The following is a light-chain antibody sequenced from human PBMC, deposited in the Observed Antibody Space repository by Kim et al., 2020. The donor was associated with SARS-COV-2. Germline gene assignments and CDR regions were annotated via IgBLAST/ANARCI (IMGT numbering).Light chain of an antibody. Sequence: DIVMTQSPDSLAVSLGERATINCKSSQTILYSANNKDNLAWYQQRPGQSPKLLIFLTSTRASGVPDRFSGSGSGTDFTLTISSLQAEDVAVYYCQQYYSSPITFGQGTRLEIK. CDR2: LTS. J-gene: IGKJ5*01. V-gene: IGKV4-1*01. CDR1: QTILYSANNKDN. CDR3: QQYYSSPIT.